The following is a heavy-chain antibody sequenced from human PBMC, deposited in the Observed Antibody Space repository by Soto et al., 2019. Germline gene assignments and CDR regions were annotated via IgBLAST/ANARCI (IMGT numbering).Heavy chain of an antibody. V-gene: IGHV4-31*03. J-gene: IGHJ4*02. CDR3: ARLESVTRSLGYFDY. D-gene: IGHD7-27*01. Sequence: SETLSLTCTVSGGSIRRSDYYWSWVRQLPGRGLEWIAYIYYSGGTFYNPSLMSRLAISVDTSRNQFSLSLTSVTAADTAVYYCARLESVTRSLGYFDYWGQGIRVTVSS. CDR2: IYYSGGT. CDR1: GGSIRRSDYY.